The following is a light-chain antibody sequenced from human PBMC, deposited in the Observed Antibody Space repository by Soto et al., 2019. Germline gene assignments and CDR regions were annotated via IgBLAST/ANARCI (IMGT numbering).Light chain of an antibody. CDR2: DAS. Sequence: EIVLTQSPAILSVSPGERATLSCRASQSISRSLAWYQQKPGQAPRLLISDASTRATGIPARFSGSGSGTEFTLTISSLQSEDFALYYCQQYNNWPITFGQGTRLEIK. CDR3: QQYNNWPIT. CDR1: QSISRS. V-gene: IGKV3-15*01. J-gene: IGKJ5*01.